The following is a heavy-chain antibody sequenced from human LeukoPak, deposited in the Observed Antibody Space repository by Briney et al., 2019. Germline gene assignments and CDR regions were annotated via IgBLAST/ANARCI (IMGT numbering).Heavy chain of an antibody. CDR2: IYYSGST. Sequence: ASETLSLTCTVSGGSISSYYWSWIRQPPGKGLEWIGYIYYSGSTNYNPSLKSRVTISVDTSKSQFSLKLSSVTAADTAVYYCARHGTPGTNLNWFDPWGQGTLVTVSS. D-gene: IGHD1-1*01. J-gene: IGHJ5*02. CDR3: ARHGTPGTNLNWFDP. V-gene: IGHV4-59*01. CDR1: GGSISSYY.